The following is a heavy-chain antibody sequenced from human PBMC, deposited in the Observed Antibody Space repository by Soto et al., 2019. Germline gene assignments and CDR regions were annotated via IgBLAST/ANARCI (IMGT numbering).Heavy chain of an antibody. D-gene: IGHD3-3*02. CDR1: GYTFTSYA. CDR3: ARVALYGTHNYYYYMDV. CDR2: INAGNGNT. Sequence: GASVKVSCKASGYTFTSYAMHWVRQAPGQRLEWMGWINAGNGNTKYSQKFQGRVTITRDTSASKAYMELSSLRSEDTAVYYCARVALYGTHNYYYYMDVCGKLTTVPVS. V-gene: IGHV1-3*01. J-gene: IGHJ6*03.